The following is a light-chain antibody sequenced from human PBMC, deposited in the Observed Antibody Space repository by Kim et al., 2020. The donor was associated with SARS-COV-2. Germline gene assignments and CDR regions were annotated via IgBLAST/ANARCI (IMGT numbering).Light chain of an antibody. Sequence: APGKTARITCGGNNIGDKRVHWYQQKPGQTPVVVISYDSDRPSGIPERFSGSNSGNTATVTISRVEAGDEADYYCQVWDSSSDHPVFGGGTQLTVL. CDR2: YDS. V-gene: IGLV3-21*04. J-gene: IGLJ2*01. CDR3: QVWDSSSDHPV. CDR1: NIGDKR.